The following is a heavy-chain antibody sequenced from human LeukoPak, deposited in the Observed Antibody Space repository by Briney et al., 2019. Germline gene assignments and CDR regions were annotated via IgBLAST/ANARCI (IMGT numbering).Heavy chain of an antibody. CDR2: ISYDGSNK. V-gene: IGHV3-30*18. Sequence: GGSLRLSCAASGFTFSSYGMHWVRQAPGKGLEWVAVISYDGSNKYYADSVKGRFTISRDNSKNTLYLQMNSLRAEDTAVYYCAKEVGATSGSFDYWGQGTLVTVSS. D-gene: IGHD1-26*01. J-gene: IGHJ4*02. CDR1: GFTFSSYG. CDR3: AKEVGATSGSFDY.